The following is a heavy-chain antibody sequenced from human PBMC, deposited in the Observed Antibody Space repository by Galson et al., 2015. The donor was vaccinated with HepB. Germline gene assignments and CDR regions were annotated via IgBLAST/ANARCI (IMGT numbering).Heavy chain of an antibody. CDR3: AKVVAAAGTYDY. CDR1: GFTFSSYA. Sequence: SLRLSCAASGFTFSSYAMSWVRQAPGKGLEWVSAISGSGGSTYYADSVKGRFTISRDNSKNTLYLQMNSLRAEDTAVYYCAKVVAAAGTYDYWGQGTLVTVSS. CDR2: ISGSGGST. J-gene: IGHJ4*02. D-gene: IGHD6-13*01. V-gene: IGHV3-23*01.